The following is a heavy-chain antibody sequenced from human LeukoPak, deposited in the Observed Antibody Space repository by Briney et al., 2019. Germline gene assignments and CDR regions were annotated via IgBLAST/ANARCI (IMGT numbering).Heavy chain of an antibody. CDR3: ARDFSGSYSFDY. Sequence: GGSLRLSCAASGFTFSSYSMNWVRQAPGKGLEWVAVIWYDGSNKYYADSVKGRFTISRDNSKYTLYLQMNSLRAEDTAVYYCARDFSGSYSFDYWGQGTLVTVSS. V-gene: IGHV3-33*08. D-gene: IGHD1-26*01. J-gene: IGHJ4*02. CDR1: GFTFSSYS. CDR2: IWYDGSNK.